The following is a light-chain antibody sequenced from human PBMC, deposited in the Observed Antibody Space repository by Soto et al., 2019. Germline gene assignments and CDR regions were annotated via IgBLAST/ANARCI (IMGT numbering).Light chain of an antibody. V-gene: IGKV1-16*01. CDR3: QHYNSYSEA. CDR1: QGISNY. CDR2: AAS. J-gene: IGKJ1*01. Sequence: DIQMTQSPSSLSASVEDRVTITCRASQGISNYLAWYQQKPGKAPKLLIFAASSLQSGVPSRFSGSGYGTEFNLTISSLQTDDFATYYCQHYNSYSEAFGQGTQVDIK.